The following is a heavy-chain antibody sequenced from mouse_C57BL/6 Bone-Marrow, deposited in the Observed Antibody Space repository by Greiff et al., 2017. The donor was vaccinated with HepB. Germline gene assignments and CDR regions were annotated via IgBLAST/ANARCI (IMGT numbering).Heavy chain of an antibody. J-gene: IGHJ3*01. CDR1: GYTFTSYW. CDR2: IHPNSGST. Sequence: QVQLKQPGAELVKPGASVKLSCKASGYTFTSYWMHWVKQRPGQGLEWIGMIHPNSGSTNYNEKFKSKATLTVDKSSSTAYMQLSSLTSEDSAVYYCARWLLRRFAYWDQGTLVTVSA. V-gene: IGHV1-64*01. D-gene: IGHD2-3*01. CDR3: ARWLLRRFAY.